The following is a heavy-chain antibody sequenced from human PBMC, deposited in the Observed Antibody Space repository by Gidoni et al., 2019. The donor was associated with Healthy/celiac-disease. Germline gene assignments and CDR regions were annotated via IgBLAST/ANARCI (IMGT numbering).Heavy chain of an antibody. V-gene: IGHV5-51*01. CDR2: IYTGDSNT. Sequence: EVQLVQSGAEVKKHGESLQISGKCSGYSFTCCWIRWLRQMPGQGLEWMGIIYTGDSNTIYSPSFQGQVTISADKSISTAYLQWSSLKASDTAMYYCARLFDSSGWGEGYYFDYWGQGTLVTVSS. J-gene: IGHJ4*02. CDR1: GYSFTCCW. CDR3: ARLFDSSGWGEGYYFDY. D-gene: IGHD6-19*01.